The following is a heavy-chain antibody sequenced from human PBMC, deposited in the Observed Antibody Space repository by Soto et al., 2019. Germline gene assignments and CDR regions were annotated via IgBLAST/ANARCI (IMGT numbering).Heavy chain of an antibody. CDR2: IYYSGST. J-gene: IGHJ4*02. V-gene: IGHV4-31*03. CDR3: ARQGIFGVVLSEAGFDY. Sequence: QVQLKESGPGLLKPSQTLSLTCSVSGGSISSGGYFWNWIRQHPGKGLEWIGYIYYSGSTYYNPSLKSRVTISLDTSKNQFSLDLSSVTAADTAVYYCARQGIFGVVLSEAGFDYWGQGTLVTVSS. CDR1: GGSISSGGYF. D-gene: IGHD3-3*01.